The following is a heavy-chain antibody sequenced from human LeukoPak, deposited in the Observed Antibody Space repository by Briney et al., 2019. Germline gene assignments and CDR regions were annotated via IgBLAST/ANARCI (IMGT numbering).Heavy chain of an antibody. Sequence: GGSLRLSCAAPGFSFSSYSMNWFRQAPGEGLEWVSSISSSSSYIYYADSVKGRFTISRDNAKNSLYLQMNSLRAEDTAVYYCARDQNYYDSSGYYDGYWGQGTLVTVSS. V-gene: IGHV3-21*01. CDR1: GFSFSSYS. D-gene: IGHD3-22*01. J-gene: IGHJ4*02. CDR3: ARDQNYYDSSGYYDGY. CDR2: ISSSSSYI.